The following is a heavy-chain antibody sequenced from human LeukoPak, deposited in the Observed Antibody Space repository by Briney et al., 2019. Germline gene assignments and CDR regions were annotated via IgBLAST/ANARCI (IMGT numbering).Heavy chain of an antibody. Sequence: GWSLRLSCAASGFTFSSYEMNWVRQAPGKGLEWVSYISSSGSTIYYADSVKGRFTISRDNAKNSLYLQMNSLRAEDTAVYYFARLKTEYDIFIDYWGQGTLVTVSS. J-gene: IGHJ4*02. V-gene: IGHV3-48*03. CDR2: ISSSGSTI. D-gene: IGHD3-9*01. CDR3: ARLKTEYDIFIDY. CDR1: GFTFSSYE.